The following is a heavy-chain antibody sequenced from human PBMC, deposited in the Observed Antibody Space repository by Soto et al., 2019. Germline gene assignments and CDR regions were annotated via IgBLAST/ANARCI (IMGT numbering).Heavy chain of an antibody. CDR1: GYTFINYG. CDR3: ARDYVFWSAVGGGTFDY. Sequence: QIQLVQSGPEVKKPGASVKVSCKASGYTFINYGISWVRQAPGQGLEWMGWISGDNGGRNYTQNLQGRVTMTTDTSTSTAYMELRSLRSDDTAVYYCARDYVFWSAVGGGTFDYWGQGTLVTVSP. J-gene: IGHJ4*02. D-gene: IGHD3-3*01. V-gene: IGHV1-18*01. CDR2: ISGDNGGR.